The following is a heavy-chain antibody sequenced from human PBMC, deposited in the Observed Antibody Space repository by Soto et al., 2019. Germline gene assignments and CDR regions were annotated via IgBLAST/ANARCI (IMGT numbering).Heavy chain of an antibody. CDR3: ARAGYSSSWYVYNWFDP. V-gene: IGHV4-34*01. J-gene: IGHJ5*02. Sequence: SETLSLTCAVYGGSFSGYYWSWIRQPPGKGLEWIGEINHSGSTNYNPSLKSRVTISVDTSKNQFSLKLSSVTAADTAVYYCARAGYSSSWYVYNWFDPWGQGTLVTVSS. CDR2: INHSGST. D-gene: IGHD6-13*01. CDR1: GGSFSGYY.